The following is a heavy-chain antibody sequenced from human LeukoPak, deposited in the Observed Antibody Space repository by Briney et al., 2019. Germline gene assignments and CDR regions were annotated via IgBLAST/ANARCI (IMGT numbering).Heavy chain of an antibody. CDR2: INHSGST. Sequence: SETLSLTCAVYGGSFSGYYWSWVRQPPGKGGEWIGEINHSGSTNYNPSLKSRVTISVDTSKNQFSLKLSSVTAADTAFYYCASQGHHGKIVGTTLSYFYMDVWGKGTTVTVSS. CDR3: ASQGHHGKIVGTTLSYFYMDV. D-gene: IGHD1-26*01. V-gene: IGHV4-34*01. CDR1: GGSFSGYY. J-gene: IGHJ6*03.